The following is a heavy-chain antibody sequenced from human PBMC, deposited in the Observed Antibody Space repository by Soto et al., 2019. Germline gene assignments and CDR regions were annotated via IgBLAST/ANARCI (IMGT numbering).Heavy chain of an antibody. V-gene: IGHV4-59*01. Sequence: SETLSLTCTVSGGSISSYYWSWIRQPPGKGLEWIGYIYYSGSTNYNPSLKSRVTISVDTSKNQFSLKLSSVTAADTAVYYCASHDYGDYVVDYWGQGTLVTVSS. CDR3: ASHDYGDYVVDY. CDR2: IYYSGST. CDR1: GGSISSYY. D-gene: IGHD4-17*01. J-gene: IGHJ4*02.